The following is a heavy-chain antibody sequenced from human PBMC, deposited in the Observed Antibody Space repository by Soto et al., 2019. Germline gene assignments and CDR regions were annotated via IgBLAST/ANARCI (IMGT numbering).Heavy chain of an antibody. CDR2: ISYDGSNK. V-gene: IGHV3-30-3*01. D-gene: IGHD6-13*01. CDR1: GFTFSSYA. Sequence: GGSLRLSCAASGFTFSSYAMHWVRQAPGKGLEWVAVISYDGSNKYYADSVKGRFTISRDNSKDTLYLQMNSLRAEDTAVYYCARSPRYSSSWYYANYFDYWGQGTLVTVSS. CDR3: ARSPRYSSSWYYANYFDY. J-gene: IGHJ4*02.